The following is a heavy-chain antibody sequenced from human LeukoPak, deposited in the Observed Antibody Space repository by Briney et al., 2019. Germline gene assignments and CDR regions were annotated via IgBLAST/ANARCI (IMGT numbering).Heavy chain of an antibody. Sequence: PGGSLRLSCVASGFTFNNYAMSWVRQTPGKGLEWVSILSGGSSVTYHADSVKGRFTISRDNSKNTLYLQMSGLRDEDTAVYYCAKDRDTTSARAGSAFDYWGQGTLVTASS. CDR1: GFTFNNYA. J-gene: IGHJ4*02. CDR2: LSGGSSVT. D-gene: IGHD6-19*01. CDR3: AKDRDTTSARAGSAFDY. V-gene: IGHV3-23*01.